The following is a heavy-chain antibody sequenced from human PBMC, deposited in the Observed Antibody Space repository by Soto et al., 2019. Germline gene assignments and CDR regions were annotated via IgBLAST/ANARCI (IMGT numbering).Heavy chain of an antibody. CDR2: IYYSGST. CDR1: GGSISSYY. V-gene: IGHV4-59*01. Sequence: QVQLQESGPGLVKPSETLSLTCTVSGGSISSYYWSWIRQPPGKGLEWIGYIYYSGSTNYNPSLKSRVTIXXDXSXTQFSLKLSSVSAADTAVYYCARDPSSSWYGGGVDVWGQGTTVTVSS. CDR3: ARDPSSSWYGGGVDV. J-gene: IGHJ6*02. D-gene: IGHD6-13*01.